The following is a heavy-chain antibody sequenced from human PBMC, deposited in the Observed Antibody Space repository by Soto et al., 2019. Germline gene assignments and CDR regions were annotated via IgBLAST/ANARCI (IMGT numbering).Heavy chain of an antibody. CDR3: ARPPYVWGSYY. D-gene: IGHD3-16*01. CDR2: IYYSGST. Sequence: SETLSLTCTVSGGSISSGGYSWSWIRQHPGKGLEWIGYIYYSGSTYYNPSLKSRVTISVDTSKNQFSRKRSSVTAADTAVYYCARPPYVWGSYYWGQGTLVTVSS. V-gene: IGHV4-31*03. J-gene: IGHJ4*02. CDR1: GGSISSGGYS.